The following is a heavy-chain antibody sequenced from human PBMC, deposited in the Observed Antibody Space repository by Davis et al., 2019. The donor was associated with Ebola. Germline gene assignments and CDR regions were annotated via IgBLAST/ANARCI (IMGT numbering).Heavy chain of an antibody. Sequence: SETLSLTCTVSGGSISSYYWSWIRQPPGKGLEWIGYIYYSGSTNYNPSLKSRVTISVDTSKNQFSLKLSSVTAADTAVYYCARLGPRFLEWLFWFDPWGQGTLVTVSS. CDR3: ARLGPRFLEWLFWFDP. V-gene: IGHV4-59*12. J-gene: IGHJ5*02. CDR2: IYYSGST. D-gene: IGHD3-3*01. CDR1: GGSISSYY.